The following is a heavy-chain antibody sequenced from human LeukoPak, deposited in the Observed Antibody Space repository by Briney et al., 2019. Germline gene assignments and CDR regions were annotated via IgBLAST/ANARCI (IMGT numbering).Heavy chain of an antibody. Sequence: SETLSHTCTVSGGSISGYYWSWIRQPAGKGLEWIGRIYTSGGTNYNPSLKSRVTISIDTSKNQFSLKLSSVTAADTAVYYCARFPRGGPYNSGWFFDYWGQGTLVTVSS. V-gene: IGHV4-4*07. CDR3: ARFPRGGPYNSGWFFDY. J-gene: IGHJ4*02. CDR2: IYTSGGT. D-gene: IGHD6-19*01. CDR1: GGSISGYY.